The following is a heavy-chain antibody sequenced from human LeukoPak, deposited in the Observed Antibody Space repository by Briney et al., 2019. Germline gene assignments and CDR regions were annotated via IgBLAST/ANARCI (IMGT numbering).Heavy chain of an antibody. CDR2: IYSGGSP. Sequence: GGSLRLSCAASGFTVSNNYMIWVRQAPGKGLECISVIYSGGSPFYADSVKGRFTISRDNSENTLSLQMDSLRAEDTAVYYCAGVASSGPFYYYMDVWGKGSIVTVSS. CDR1: GFTVSNNY. J-gene: IGHJ6*03. V-gene: IGHV3-66*02. D-gene: IGHD3-3*01. CDR3: AGVASSGPFYYYMDV.